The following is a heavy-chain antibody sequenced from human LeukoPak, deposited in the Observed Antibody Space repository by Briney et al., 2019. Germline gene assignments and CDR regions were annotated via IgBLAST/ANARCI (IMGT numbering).Heavy chain of an antibody. CDR3: ARDLERVGGCSGGSCYSGFRTDY. Sequence: ASVKVSCKASGYTFTSYGINWVRQAPGQGLEWMGWISSYNGNKKYAQKLQGRVTMTTDTSTSTAYMELRSLRSDDTAVYYCARDLERVGGCSGGSCYSGFRTDYWGQGTLVTVSS. V-gene: IGHV1-18*01. J-gene: IGHJ4*02. CDR2: ISSYNGNK. D-gene: IGHD2-15*01. CDR1: GYTFTSYG.